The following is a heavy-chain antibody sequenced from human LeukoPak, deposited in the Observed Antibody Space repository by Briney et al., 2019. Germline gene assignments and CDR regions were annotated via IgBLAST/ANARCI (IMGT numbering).Heavy chain of an antibody. CDR3: ARGPPRLNWFDP. D-gene: IGHD6-25*01. J-gene: IGHJ5*02. Sequence: ASVKVSCKASGYTFTSYAMHWVRQAPGQRLEWMGSINGGNGNTKYSQKLQGRVTITRDTSASTAYMELRSLRSEDTAVFYCARGPPRLNWFDPWGQGTLVTVSS. CDR2: INGGNGNT. V-gene: IGHV1-3*01. CDR1: GYTFTSYA.